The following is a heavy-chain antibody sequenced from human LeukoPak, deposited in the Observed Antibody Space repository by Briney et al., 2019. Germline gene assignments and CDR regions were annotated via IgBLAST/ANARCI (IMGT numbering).Heavy chain of an antibody. J-gene: IGHJ4*02. Sequence: GGSLRLSCAASGFTFSSYGMHWVRQAPGKGLEWVAVIWYDGSNKYYADSVKGRFTISRDNSKNTLYLQMNSLRAEDTAVYYCARGRSYDFWSGYYTTPGYFDYWGQGTLVTVSS. CDR3: ARGRSYDFWSGYYTTPGYFDY. V-gene: IGHV3-33*01. D-gene: IGHD3-3*01. CDR1: GFTFSSYG. CDR2: IWYDGSNK.